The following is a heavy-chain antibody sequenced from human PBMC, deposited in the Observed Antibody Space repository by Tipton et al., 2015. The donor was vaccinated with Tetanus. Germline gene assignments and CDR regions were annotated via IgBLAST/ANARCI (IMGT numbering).Heavy chain of an antibody. CDR1: GGSISPFY. CDR2: IYYSGNT. D-gene: IGHD7-27*01. CDR3: ARATNWLGRDFDY. Sequence: TLSLTCTVSGGSISPFYWNWIRQSPGKGLEWIGYIYYSGNTNYNPSLKSRVTMSVDTSKNQFSLKLNSVTAADTAVYYCARATNWLGRDFDYWGQGNLVTVSS. J-gene: IGHJ4*02. V-gene: IGHV4-59*01.